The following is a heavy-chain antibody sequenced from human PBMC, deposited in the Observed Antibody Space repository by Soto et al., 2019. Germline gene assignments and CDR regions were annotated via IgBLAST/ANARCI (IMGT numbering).Heavy chain of an antibody. Sequence: QVVQSGAEVKKPGSSVKVSCKASGGTFNRQAFSWVRQAPGQGLEWMGGFIPIFGTTDYSQKFQGRVTITADEATSTVYMELRRLTSDDTAVYYCARVDSSMFEGGEWFDPWGQGTLVTVSS. CDR1: GGTFNRQA. CDR3: ARVDSSMFEGGEWFDP. J-gene: IGHJ5*02. CDR2: FIPIFGTT. D-gene: IGHD3-10*02. V-gene: IGHV1-69*12.